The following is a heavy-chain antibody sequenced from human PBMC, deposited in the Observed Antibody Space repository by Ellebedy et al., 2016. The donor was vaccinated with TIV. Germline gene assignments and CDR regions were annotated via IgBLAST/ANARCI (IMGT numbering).Heavy chain of an antibody. V-gene: IGHV1-18*01. CDR1: GYTFTTYG. J-gene: IGHJ6*03. D-gene: IGHD2-15*01. CDR3: ARGAATHTDPHYYYFKYMDV. Sequence: ASVKVSXXASGYTFTTYGLIWVRQAPGQGLEWMGWISTHTGNRKSSQKFQGRVTLTTDTSTSTAYMELRSLRSDDTAVYYCARGAATHTDPHYYYFKYMDVWGKGTTVTVSS. CDR2: ISTHTGNR.